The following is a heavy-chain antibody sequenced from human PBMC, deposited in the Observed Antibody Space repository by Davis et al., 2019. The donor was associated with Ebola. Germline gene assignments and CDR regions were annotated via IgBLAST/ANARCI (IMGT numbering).Heavy chain of an antibody. D-gene: IGHD7-27*01. CDR3: ARGLSANWGSGTRFDY. J-gene: IGHJ4*02. Sequence: PSETLSLTCTVSGGSISSYYWSWIRQPPGKGLEWIGYIYYSGSTNYNPSLKSRVTISVDKSKNQFSLKLSSVTAADTAVYYCARGLSANWGSGTRFDYWGQGTLVTVSS. V-gene: IGHV4-59*12. CDR2: IYYSGST. CDR1: GGSISSYY.